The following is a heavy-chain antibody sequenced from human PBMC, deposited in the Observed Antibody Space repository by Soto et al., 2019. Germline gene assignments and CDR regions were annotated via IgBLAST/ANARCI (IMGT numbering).Heavy chain of an antibody. CDR3: AKDYGSGWTMGDF. D-gene: IGHD6-19*01. CDR2: TSYDGSNK. CDR1: GFTFRSYG. J-gene: IGHJ4*02. V-gene: IGHV3-30*18. Sequence: QVQLVESGGGVVQPGRSLRLSCAASGFTFRSYGMHWVRQAPGKGLEWVAVTSYDGSNKFYADSVKGRFTISRDNSKNTLYLQVNSLRAEDTAMYYCAKDYGSGWTMGDFWGQGTLVTVSS.